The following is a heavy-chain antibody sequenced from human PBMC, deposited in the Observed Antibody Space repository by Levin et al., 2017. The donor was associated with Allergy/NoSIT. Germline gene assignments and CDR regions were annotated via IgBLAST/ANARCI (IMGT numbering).Heavy chain of an antibody. V-gene: IGHV4-34*01. Sequence: PSETLSLTCAVYGGSFSGYYWSWIRQPPGKGLEWIGEINHSGSTNYNPSLKSRVTISVDTSKNQFSLKLSSVTAADTAVYYCARASISGFRVGYFDYWGQGTLVTVSS. CDR1: GGSFSGYY. CDR3: ARASISGFRVGYFDY. J-gene: IGHJ4*02. D-gene: IGHD3-10*01. CDR2: INHSGST.